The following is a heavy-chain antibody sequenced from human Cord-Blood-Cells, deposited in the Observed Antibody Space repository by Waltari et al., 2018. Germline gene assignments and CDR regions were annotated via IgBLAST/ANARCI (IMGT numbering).Heavy chain of an antibody. D-gene: IGHD1-26*01. V-gene: IGHV4-34*01. CDR1: GGSFSGYY. CDR3: ARRGPGPGYSGSYYYYYGMDV. Sequence: QVQLQQWGAGLLKPSETLSLTCAVYGGSFSGYYWSWIRPPTGKGLEWIGEINHSGSTNYNPSLKSRVTISVDTSKNQFSLKLSSVTAADTAVYYCARRGPGPGYSGSYYYYYGMDVWGQGTTVTVSS. CDR2: INHSGST. J-gene: IGHJ6*02.